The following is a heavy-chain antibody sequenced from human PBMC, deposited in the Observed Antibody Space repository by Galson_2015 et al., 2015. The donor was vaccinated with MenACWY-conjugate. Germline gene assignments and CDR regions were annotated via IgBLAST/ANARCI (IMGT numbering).Heavy chain of an antibody. CDR2: TYYRSRWHN. V-gene: IGHV6-1*01. Sequence: CAISGDSVSSNSAAWTWIRQSPSRGLEWLGRTYYRSRWHNDYAVSVKSRITINPDTSRNQLSLQLSSVTPEDTAVYYCARGVTRTSGTINWYFDFWCRGTLVTVSS. CDR1: GDSVSSNSAA. D-gene: IGHD6-13*01. CDR3: ARGVTRTSGTINWYFDF. J-gene: IGHJ2*01.